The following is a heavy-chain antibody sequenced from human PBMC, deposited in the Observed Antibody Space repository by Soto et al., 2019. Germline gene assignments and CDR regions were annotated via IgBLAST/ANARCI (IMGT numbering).Heavy chain of an antibody. D-gene: IGHD1-26*01. V-gene: IGHV3-30-3*01. CDR1: GFTFSTFA. J-gene: IGHJ5*02. CDR2: ISHDGRIE. Sequence: GGSLRLSCAASGFTFSTFALHWVRQAPGEGLEWVALISHDGRIEKYADSVKGRFTISRDNSKNTLYMQMDSLRLEDTGVYYCARDGLPRDHRSGGYWFDPWGQGTQVTVSS. CDR3: ARDGLPRDHRSGGYWFDP.